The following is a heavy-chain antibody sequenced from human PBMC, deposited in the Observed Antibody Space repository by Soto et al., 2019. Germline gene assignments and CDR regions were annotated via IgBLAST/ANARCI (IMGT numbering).Heavy chain of an antibody. CDR2: ISSSSDYT. Sequence: QVQVVESGGGLVKPGGSLRLSCAASGFTFSDYYMNWIRQAPGKGLEWVSYISSSSDYTKYADSVKGRFTISRGNAKSSLYLQMNSLKAEDTAVHYCARGGVRGTTSRGQVYNWGQGTLVTVSS. V-gene: IGHV3-11*06. CDR1: GFTFSDYY. J-gene: IGHJ4*02. D-gene: IGHD1-7*01. CDR3: ARGGVRGTTSRGQVYN.